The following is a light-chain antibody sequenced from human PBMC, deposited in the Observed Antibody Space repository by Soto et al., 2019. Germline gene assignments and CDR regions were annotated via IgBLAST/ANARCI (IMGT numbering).Light chain of an antibody. Sequence: QSALTQPASVSGSPGQSITISCTGTSSDVGSYNLVSWYQQHPGKAPKLMIYEGSKRPSGVSNRFSGSKSGNTASLIISGLQAEDEADYYCCSYAGSSIPYVFGTGTKLTVL. CDR1: SSDVGSYNL. V-gene: IGLV2-23*01. CDR2: EGS. CDR3: CSYAGSSIPYV. J-gene: IGLJ1*01.